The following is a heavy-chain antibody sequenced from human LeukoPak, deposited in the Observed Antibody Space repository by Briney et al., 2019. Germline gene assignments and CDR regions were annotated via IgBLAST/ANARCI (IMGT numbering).Heavy chain of an antibody. CDR3: ARDARYTAMRYFDY. V-gene: IGHV3-13*01. CDR2: IGTAGDT. J-gene: IGHJ4*02. CDR1: GFTFSSYD. Sequence: GGSLRLSCAAFGFTFSSYDMHWVRQATGKGLEWVSAIGTAGDTYYPGSVKGRFTISRENAKNSLYLQMNSLRAGDTAVYYCARDARYTAMRYFDYWGQGTLVTVSS. D-gene: IGHD5-18*01.